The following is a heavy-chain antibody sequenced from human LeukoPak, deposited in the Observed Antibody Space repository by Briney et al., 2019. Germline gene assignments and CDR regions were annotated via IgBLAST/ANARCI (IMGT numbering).Heavy chain of an antibody. J-gene: IGHJ4*02. V-gene: IGHV3-48*01. CDR3: TRDQEGSDY. CDR1: GFTFSSYS. CDR2: ITRSSSAK. Sequence: GGSLRLSCAASGFTFSSYSMNWVRQAPGKGLEWVSYITRSSSAKFYADSVKGRFTISRDNAENLLYLQMNSLRAEDTAVYYCTRDQEGSDYWGQGTLVTVSS.